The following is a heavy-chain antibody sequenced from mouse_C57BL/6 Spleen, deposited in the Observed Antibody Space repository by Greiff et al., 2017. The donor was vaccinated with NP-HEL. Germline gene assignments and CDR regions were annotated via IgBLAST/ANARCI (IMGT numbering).Heavy chain of an antibody. CDR2: IYPSDSET. CDR1: GYTFTSYW. CDR3: ARGGYDYDRGYFDV. Sequence: VQLQQSGAELVRPGSSVKLSCKASGYTFTSYWMDWVKQRPGQGLEWIGNIYPSDSETHYNQKFKDKATLTVDKSSSTAYMQLSSLTSEDSAVYYCARGGYDYDRGYFDVWGTGTTVTVSS. D-gene: IGHD2-4*01. J-gene: IGHJ1*03. V-gene: IGHV1-61*01.